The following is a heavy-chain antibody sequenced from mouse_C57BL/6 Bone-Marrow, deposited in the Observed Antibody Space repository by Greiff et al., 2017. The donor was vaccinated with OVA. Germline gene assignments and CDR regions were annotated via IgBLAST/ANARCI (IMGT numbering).Heavy chain of an antibody. D-gene: IGHD1-1*01. CDR1: GYTFTSYW. CDR3: ANYGSSSYWYFDV. Sequence: QVQLKQPGAELVKPGASVKLSCKASGYTFTSYWMHWVKQRPGRGLEWIGRIDPNSGGTKYNEKFKSKATLTVDKPSSTAYMQLSSLTSEDSAVYYCANYGSSSYWYFDVWGTGTTVTVSS. V-gene: IGHV1-72*01. J-gene: IGHJ1*03. CDR2: IDPNSGGT.